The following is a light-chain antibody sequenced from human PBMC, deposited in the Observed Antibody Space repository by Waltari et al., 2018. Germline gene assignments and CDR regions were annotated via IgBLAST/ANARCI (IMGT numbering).Light chain of an antibody. Sequence: IVLTQTPVSLSVSPGQAASMSCKSSQSLLSGGGRTYLFWYLQRPGQSPQLVVYEGVNWVSRGADRIRCSRARKDFTLTNSRVEAGDFWGYYCIQSLQFISFGGGTKVEIK. J-gene: IGKJ4*01. CDR2: EGV. V-gene: IGKV2D-29*02. CDR1: QSLLSGGGRTY. CDR3: IQSLQFIS.